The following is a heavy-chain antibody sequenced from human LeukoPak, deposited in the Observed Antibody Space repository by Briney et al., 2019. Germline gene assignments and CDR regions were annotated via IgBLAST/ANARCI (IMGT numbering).Heavy chain of an antibody. D-gene: IGHD1-14*01. J-gene: IGHJ4*02. CDR1: GFTFSDTY. CDR2: ISPSGTDI. V-gene: IGHV3-11*01. CDR3: TRDPRNLDY. Sequence: MAGGSLRLSCAASGFTFSDTYMNWIRQAPGKGLELLSYISPSGTDISYADSVKGRFTISRDNATNSLYLQMSSLRVEDTAVYYCTRDPRNLDYWGQGTLVSVSS.